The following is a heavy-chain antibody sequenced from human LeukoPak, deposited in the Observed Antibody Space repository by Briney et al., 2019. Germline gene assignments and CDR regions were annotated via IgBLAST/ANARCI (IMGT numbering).Heavy chain of an antibody. V-gene: IGHV4-38-2*02. CDR1: GYSISSVYY. Sequence: SETLSLTCIVSGYSISSVYYWAWIRQPPGKGLEWIGSIYYTGSTYYNPSLKSRVTISVDTSKNQFSLRLSSVTAADTAVYYCARDYRLTQIQYWGQGTLVTVSS. D-gene: IGHD1-26*01. J-gene: IGHJ1*01. CDR2: IYYTGST. CDR3: ARDYRLTQIQY.